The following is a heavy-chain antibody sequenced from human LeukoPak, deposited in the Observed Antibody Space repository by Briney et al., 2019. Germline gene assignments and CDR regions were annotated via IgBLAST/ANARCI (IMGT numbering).Heavy chain of an antibody. Sequence: SETLSLTCAVSGGSISSGGYSWRWIRQPPGTGLEWIGYIYHSGSTYYNPSLKSRVTISVDRSKNQFSLKLSSVTAADTAVYYCARALDVGQGPKFDYWGQGTLVTVSS. CDR2: IYHSGST. CDR1: GGSISSGGYS. J-gene: IGHJ4*02. V-gene: IGHV4-30-2*01. D-gene: IGHD1-1*01. CDR3: ARALDVGQGPKFDY.